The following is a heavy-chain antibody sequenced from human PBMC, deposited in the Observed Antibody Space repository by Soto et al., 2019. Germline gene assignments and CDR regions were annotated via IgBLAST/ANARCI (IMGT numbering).Heavy chain of an antibody. J-gene: IGHJ4*02. CDR1: GFTISSYG. D-gene: IGHD6-13*01. CDR2: ISYDGSNK. V-gene: IGHV3-30*18. CDR3: AKDLPYSN. Sequence: PGGSLRLSCAASGFTISSYGMHWVRQAPGKGLEWVAVISYDGSNKYYADSVKGRFTISRDNSKNTLYLQMNSLRAEDTAVYYCAKDLPYSNWGQGTLVTVSS.